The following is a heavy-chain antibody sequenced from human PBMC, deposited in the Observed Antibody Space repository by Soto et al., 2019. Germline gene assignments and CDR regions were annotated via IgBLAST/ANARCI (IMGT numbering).Heavy chain of an antibody. V-gene: IGHV1-18*01. CDR3: ARDKGSKSWYYFFDF. Sequence: QVHLVQSRAEVKKPGASVKVSCKASGYTFTTYGIAWVRQAPGQGLEWLGWISAYNGNTNYAQKLQGRVTMTTETSENTAYMEVRSLRSDDTAVYYCARDKGSKSWYYFFDFWGQGTLVTVSS. D-gene: IGHD1-26*01. J-gene: IGHJ4*02. CDR1: GYTFTTYG. CDR2: ISAYNGNT.